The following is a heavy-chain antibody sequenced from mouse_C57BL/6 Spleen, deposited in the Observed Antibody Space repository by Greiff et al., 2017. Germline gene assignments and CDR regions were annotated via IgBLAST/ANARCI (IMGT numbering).Heavy chain of an antibody. CDR1: GFTFSSYA. CDR2: ISSGGDYI. V-gene: IGHV5-9-1*02. CDR3: TRDPLNYYDYGRGYAMDY. D-gene: IGHD2-4*01. Sequence: DVQLVESGEGLVKPGGSLKLSCAASGFTFSSYAMSWVRQTPEKRLEWVAYISSGGDYIYYADTVKGRFTISRDNARNTLYLQMSSLKSEDTAMYYCTRDPLNYYDYGRGYAMDYWGQGTSVTVSS. J-gene: IGHJ4*01.